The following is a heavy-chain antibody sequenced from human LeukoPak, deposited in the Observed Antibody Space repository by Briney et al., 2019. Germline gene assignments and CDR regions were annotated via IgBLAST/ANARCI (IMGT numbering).Heavy chain of an antibody. D-gene: IGHD3-22*01. J-gene: IGHJ4*02. Sequence: KPGGSLRLSCAASGFTFSNAWMSWVRQAPGKGLEWVGRIKSKTDGGTTDYAAPVKGRFTISGDDSKNTLYLQMNSLKTEDTAVYYCTTDPRITMIVVVSNWSQGTLVTVSS. CDR1: GFTFSNAW. CDR2: IKSKTDGGTT. CDR3: TTDPRITMIVVVSN. V-gene: IGHV3-15*01.